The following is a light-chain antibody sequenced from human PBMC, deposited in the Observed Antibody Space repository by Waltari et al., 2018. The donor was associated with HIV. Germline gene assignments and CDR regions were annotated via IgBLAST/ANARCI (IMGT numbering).Light chain of an antibody. CDR1: ALPKQY. CDR2: KDS. V-gene: IGLV3-25*03. CDR3: QSADSSGTIGV. Sequence: SYELTQPPSVSVSPVQTARIPCSGDALPKQYAYWYQQKQGQAPVLVIYKDSERPSGIPERFSGSSSGKTVTLTISGVQAEDEADYYCQSADSSGTIGVFGGGTKLTVL. J-gene: IGLJ3*02.